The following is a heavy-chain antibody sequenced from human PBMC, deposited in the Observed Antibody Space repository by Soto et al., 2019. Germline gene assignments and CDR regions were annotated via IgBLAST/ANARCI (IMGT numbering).Heavy chain of an antibody. CDR2: IYHSGST. J-gene: IGHJ5*02. Sequence: PSETLSLTCAVSGGSISSSNWRSWVRQPPGKGLEWIGEIYHSGSTNYNPSLKSRVTISVDKYKNQFSLKLTSVTAAYTSVYYCSRRGYCSGGSGYSYNPWFDPWGQVTLVTVYS. CDR1: GGSISSSNW. CDR3: SRRGYCSGGSGYSYNPWFDP. V-gene: IGHV4-4*02. D-gene: IGHD2-15*01.